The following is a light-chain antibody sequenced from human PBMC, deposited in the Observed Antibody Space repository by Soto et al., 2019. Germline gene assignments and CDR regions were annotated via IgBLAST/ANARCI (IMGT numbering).Light chain of an antibody. Sequence: EIVLTQSPATLSLSPGESAALSCRASWSVSNYLAWYQQKPGQAPRLVIYDASSRPTDIPARFSGSGAGTDFTLTISSLEPEDFALYYCQQRSNWPITFGQGTRLEIK. J-gene: IGKJ5*01. CDR2: DAS. CDR1: WSVSNY. CDR3: QQRSNWPIT. V-gene: IGKV3-11*01.